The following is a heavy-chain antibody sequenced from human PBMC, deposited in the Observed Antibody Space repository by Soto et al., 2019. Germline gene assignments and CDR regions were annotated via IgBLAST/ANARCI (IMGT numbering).Heavy chain of an antibody. CDR1: GGSTSSSSYY. J-gene: IGHJ6*02. V-gene: IGHV4-39*01. CDR2: IYYSGST. CDR3: ARSIALAGGTFYYYGMDV. Sequence: SETLSLTCTVSGGSTSSSSYYWGWIRQPPGKGLEWIGSIYYSGSTYYNPSLKSRVTISVDTSKNQFSLKLSSVTAADSAVYYCARSIALAGGTFYYYGMDVWGQGTTITVSS. D-gene: IGHD6-19*01.